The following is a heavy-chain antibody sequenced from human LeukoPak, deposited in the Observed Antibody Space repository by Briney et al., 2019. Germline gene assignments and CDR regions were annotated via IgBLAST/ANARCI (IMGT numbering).Heavy chain of an antibody. V-gene: IGHV3-23*01. CDR1: GFTFSSYA. CDR3: AKGDYYGSGSYYNGL. CDR2: ISGSGGST. J-gene: IGHJ4*02. Sequence: GSLILSCAASGFTFSSYAMSWVRPAPGKGLEWVSAISGSGGSTYYADSVKGRFTISRDNSKNTLYLQMNSLRAEDTAVYYCAKGDYYGSGSYYNGLWGQGTLVTVSS. D-gene: IGHD3-10*01.